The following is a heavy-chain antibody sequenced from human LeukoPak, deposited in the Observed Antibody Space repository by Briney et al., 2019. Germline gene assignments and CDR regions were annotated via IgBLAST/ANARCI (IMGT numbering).Heavy chain of an antibody. CDR1: GFTFSSYS. CDR2: ISSSSSYI. CDR3: ASLGVFWRIHDAFDI. V-gene: IGHV3-21*01. D-gene: IGHD3-3*01. J-gene: IGHJ3*02. Sequence: PGGSLRLSCAASGFTFSSYSMNWVRQAPGKGLEWVSSISSSSSYIYYADSVKGRFTISRDNAKNSLYLQMNSLRAEDTAVYYCASLGVFWRIHDAFDIWGQGTMVTVSS.